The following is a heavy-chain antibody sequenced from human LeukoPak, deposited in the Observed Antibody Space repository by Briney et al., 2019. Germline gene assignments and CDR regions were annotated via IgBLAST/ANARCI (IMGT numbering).Heavy chain of an antibody. CDR1: GLTFSSYA. CDR2: ISGSGGTT. CDR3: ARDRDGTGPAFDI. J-gene: IGHJ3*02. Sequence: GGSLRLSCAASGLTFSSYAMSWVRQAPGKGLEWVSAISGSGGTTYYADSVKGRFTISRDNAKNTLYLQMNSLRAEDTAVYYCARDRDGTGPAFDIWGQGTMVTVSS. D-gene: IGHD1-1*01. V-gene: IGHV3-23*01.